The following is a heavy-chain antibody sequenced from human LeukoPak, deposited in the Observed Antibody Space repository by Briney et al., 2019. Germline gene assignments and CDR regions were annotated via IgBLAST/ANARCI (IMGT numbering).Heavy chain of an antibody. CDR1: GGSFSGYY. CDR3: ARAARVTMVRGVILDY. J-gene: IGHJ4*02. D-gene: IGHD3-10*01. V-gene: IGHV4-34*01. CDR2: INHSGST. Sequence: SETLSLTCAVYGGSFSGYYWSWIRQPPGKRLEWIGEINHSGSTNYNPSLKSRVTISVDTSKNQFSLKLSSVTAADTAVYYCARAARVTMVRGVILDYWGQGTLVTVSS.